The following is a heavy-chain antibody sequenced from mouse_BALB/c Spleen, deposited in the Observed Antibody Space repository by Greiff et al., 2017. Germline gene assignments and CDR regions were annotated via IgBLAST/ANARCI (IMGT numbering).Heavy chain of an antibody. D-gene: IGHD3-2*02. CDR1: GYTFTDYE. V-gene: IGHV1-15*01. J-gene: IGHJ2*01. Sequence: QVQLQQSGAELVRPGASVTLSCKASGYTFTDYEMHWVKQTPVHGLEWIGAIDPETGGTAYNQKFKGKATLTADKSSSTAYMELRSLTSEDSAVYYCARGQGRRDDYWGQGTTLTVSS. CDR2: IDPETGGT. CDR3: ARGQGRRDDY.